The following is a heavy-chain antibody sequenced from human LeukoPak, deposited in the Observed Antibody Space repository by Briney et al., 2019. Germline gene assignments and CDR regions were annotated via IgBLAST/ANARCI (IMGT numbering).Heavy chain of an antibody. V-gene: IGHV3-30*02. CDR2: IRYDGSNK. D-gene: IGHD2-2*01. CDR1: GFTFSSYG. Sequence: GGSLRLSCAASGFTFSSYGMHWVRQAPGKGLQWVAFIRYDGSNKYYADPVKGRFTNSRDNSKNTLYLQMNSLRAEDTAVYYCAKDPYIVVVPAAPDYWGQGTLVTVSS. J-gene: IGHJ4*02. CDR3: AKDPYIVVVPAAPDY.